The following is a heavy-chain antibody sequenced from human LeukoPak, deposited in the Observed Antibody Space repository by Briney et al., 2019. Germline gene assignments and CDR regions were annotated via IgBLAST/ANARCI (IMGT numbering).Heavy chain of an antibody. V-gene: IGHV1-18*01. CDR1: GYTFTNYG. CDR2: ISAYNGNT. D-gene: IGHD3-3*01. J-gene: IGHJ5*02. Sequence: VASVKVSCKASGYTFTNYGISWVRQAPGQGLEWMGWISAYNGNTNYAQKLQGRVTMTTGTSTSTAYMDLRSLTSDDTAVYYCARVDAREPITIFVPTRGNWFDPWGQGTLVTVSS. CDR3: ARVDAREPITIFVPTRGNWFDP.